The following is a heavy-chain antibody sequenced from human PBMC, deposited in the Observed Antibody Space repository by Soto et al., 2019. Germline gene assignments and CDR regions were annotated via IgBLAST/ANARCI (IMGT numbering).Heavy chain of an antibody. V-gene: IGHV4-4*02. CDR3: ARDPGYSGYDQDDY. CDR2: IYHSGST. D-gene: IGHD5-12*01. Sequence: SETLSLTCAVSGGSISSSNWLNWDRQPPGRGLEWIGEIYHSGSTNYNPSLKSRVTISVDKSKNQFSLKLSSVTAADTAVYYCARDPGYSGYDQDDYWGQGTLVTVSS. CDR1: GGSISSSNW. J-gene: IGHJ4*02.